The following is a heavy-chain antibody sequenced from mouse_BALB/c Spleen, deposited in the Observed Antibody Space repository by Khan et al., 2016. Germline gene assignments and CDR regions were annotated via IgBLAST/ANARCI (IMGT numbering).Heavy chain of an antibody. J-gene: IGHJ3*01. CDR2: INPDSRTI. Sequence: EVKLLESGGGLVQPGGSLKLSCAASGFDFGRYWMSWVRQAPGKGLEWIGEINPDSRTINYTPSLKDKFIISRDNAKNTLYLQMSKVRSEDTALYYCARRIYCYGVGYWGQGTLVTVSA. V-gene: IGHV4-1*02. CDR3: ARRIYCYGVGY. CDR1: GFDFGRYW. D-gene: IGHD1-1*02.